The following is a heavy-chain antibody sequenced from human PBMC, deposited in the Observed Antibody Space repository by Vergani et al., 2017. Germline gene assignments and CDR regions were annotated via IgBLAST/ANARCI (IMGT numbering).Heavy chain of an antibody. CDR3: ARETVDTAKAKGGAIDI. Sequence: QVQLVQSGAEVKKPGASVKVSCKASGYTFTSYYMHWVRQAPGQGLEWMGIINPSGGSTSYSQKFKGRVTMTRDTSTSTVYMELSSLRSEDTAVYYCARETVDTAKAKGGAIDIGGQGTMVTVSS. CDR2: INPSGGST. V-gene: IGHV1-46*01. D-gene: IGHD5-18*01. CDR1: GYTFTSYY. J-gene: IGHJ3*02.